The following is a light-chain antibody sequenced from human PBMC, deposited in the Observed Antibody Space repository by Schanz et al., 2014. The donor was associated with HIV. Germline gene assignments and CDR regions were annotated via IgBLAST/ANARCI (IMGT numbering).Light chain of an antibody. CDR2: DAS. J-gene: IGKJ1*01. CDR3: QQYNNWWT. V-gene: IGKV3-11*01. CDR1: QSVSSY. Sequence: EIVLTQSPATLSLSPGERATLSCRASQSVSSYLAWYQQNPGQAPRLLIYDASNRAPGIPARFSGSGSGTDFTLTSSSLQSEDCAGYYCQQYNNWWTFGHGTKVEIK.